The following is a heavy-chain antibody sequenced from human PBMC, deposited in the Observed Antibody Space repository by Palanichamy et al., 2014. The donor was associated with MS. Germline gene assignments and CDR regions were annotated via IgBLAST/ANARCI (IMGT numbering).Heavy chain of an antibody. V-gene: IGHV5-51*01. CDR2: IYPGDSDT. D-gene: IGHD1/OR15-1a*01. Sequence: EVQLVQSGGRGERARGRSLKISCKGSGYSFTTYWIAWVRQMPGKGLEWMGIIYPGDSDTRYSPSFQGQVTISADKSINTAYLQWSSLKASDTAMYYCARSGSSRNKIDYWGQGTQVTVSS. CDR3: ARSGSSRNKIDY. CDR1: GYSFTTYW. J-gene: IGHJ4*02.